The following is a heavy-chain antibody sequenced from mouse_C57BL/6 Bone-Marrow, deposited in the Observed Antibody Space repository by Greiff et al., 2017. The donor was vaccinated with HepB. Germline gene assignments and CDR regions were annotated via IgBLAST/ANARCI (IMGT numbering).Heavy chain of an antibody. D-gene: IGHD2-3*01. J-gene: IGHJ2*01. Sequence: EVHLVESEGGLVQPGSSMKLSCTASGFTFSHYYMAWVRQVPEKGLEWVANINYDGSSTYYLDSLKSRFIISRDNAKNILYLQMSSLKSEDTATYYCARGGLLYFDYWGQGTTLTVSS. CDR3: ARGGLLYFDY. CDR2: INYDGSST. V-gene: IGHV5-16*01. CDR1: GFTFSHYY.